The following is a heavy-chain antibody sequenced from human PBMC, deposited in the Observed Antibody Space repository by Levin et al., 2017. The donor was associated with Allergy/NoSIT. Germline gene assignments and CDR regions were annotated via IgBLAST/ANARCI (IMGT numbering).Heavy chain of an antibody. CDR1: GFTFRNYA. J-gene: IGHJ4*02. Sequence: GGSLRLSCVASGFTFRNYAMTWVRQAPGKGLEWVSGFGKLGDNTYYADSVRGRFTISRDNSKSTLYLQMNSLRAGDTAIYYCAKDRCSDADCYNYDSWGQGTLVTVSS. CDR3: AKDRCSDADCYNYDS. CDR2: FGKLGDNT. D-gene: IGHD2-21*02. V-gene: IGHV3-23*01.